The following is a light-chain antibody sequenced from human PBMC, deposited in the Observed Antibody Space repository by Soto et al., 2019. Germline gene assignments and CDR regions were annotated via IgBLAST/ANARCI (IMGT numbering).Light chain of an antibody. CDR2: GAS. J-gene: IGKJ1*01. Sequence: EIVMTQSPATLSVSPGERATLSCRASQSVSSDLAWYQQKPGQAPRLLIYGASTRATGIPARFSGSGSGTEFHLTISSLQSEDFAVYYCQQYNNWRRTFGQGTKVEIK. CDR3: QQYNNWRRT. CDR1: QSVSSD. V-gene: IGKV3D-15*01.